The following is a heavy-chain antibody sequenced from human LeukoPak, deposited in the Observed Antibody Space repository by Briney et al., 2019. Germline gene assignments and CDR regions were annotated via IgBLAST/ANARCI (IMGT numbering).Heavy chain of an antibody. CDR2: IYYSGST. Sequence: SETLSLTCTVSGGSISSGGYYWSWIRQHPGKGLEWIGYIYYSGSTYYNPSLKSRVTISVDTSKNQFSLKLSSVTAADTAVYYCARDLPAAVGAFDIWGQGTMVTVSS. CDR1: GGSISSGGYY. D-gene: IGHD2-15*01. J-gene: IGHJ3*02. CDR3: ARDLPAAVGAFDI. V-gene: IGHV4-31*03.